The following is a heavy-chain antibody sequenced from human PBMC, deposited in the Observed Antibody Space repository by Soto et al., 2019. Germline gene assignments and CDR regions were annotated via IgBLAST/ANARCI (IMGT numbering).Heavy chain of an antibody. CDR1: GGSISIGGSY. J-gene: IGHJ3*02. CDR3: AREEYYYDSSGYYLDAFDI. Sequence: QVQLQESGPGLVKPSQTLSLTCTVSGGSISIGGSYWSWIRQHPGKGLEWIGYIYYSGSTYYNPSLKSRVTISVDTSKNQFSLKLSSVTAADTAVYYCAREEYYYDSSGYYLDAFDIWGQGTMVTVSS. V-gene: IGHV4-31*03. D-gene: IGHD3-22*01. CDR2: IYYSGST.